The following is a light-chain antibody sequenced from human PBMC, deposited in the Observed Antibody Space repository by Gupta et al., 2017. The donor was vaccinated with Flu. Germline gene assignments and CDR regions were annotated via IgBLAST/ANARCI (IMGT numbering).Light chain of an antibody. CDR2: GAF. Sequence: ELAMPPSPATLAVSPGERATLSCRASQSVSNGLAWYQQKPGQSPRLLIYGAFTRASGIPARFSGSGSGTEFTLTIRTLQSEDFGVDYCQQYNDWPLTFGGGTKVEIK. CDR3: QQYNDWPLT. J-gene: IGKJ4*01. CDR1: QSVSNG. V-gene: IGKV3-15*01.